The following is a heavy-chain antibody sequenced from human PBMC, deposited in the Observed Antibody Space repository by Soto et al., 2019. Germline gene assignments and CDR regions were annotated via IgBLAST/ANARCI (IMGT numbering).Heavy chain of an antibody. Sequence: PSETLCLTCTVSGGSISSSSYYWGWIRQPPGKGLEWIGSIYYSGSTYYNPSLKSRVTISVDTSKNQFSLKLSSVTAADTAVYYCARHGPGGSYSDYWGQGTLVTVSS. CDR3: ARHGPGGSYSDY. V-gene: IGHV4-39*01. CDR1: GGSISSSSYY. J-gene: IGHJ4*02. CDR2: IYYSGST. D-gene: IGHD1-26*01.